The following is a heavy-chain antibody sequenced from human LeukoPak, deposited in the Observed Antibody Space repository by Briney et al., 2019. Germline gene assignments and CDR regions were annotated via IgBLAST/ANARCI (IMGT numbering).Heavy chain of an antibody. Sequence: GSSVKVSCKASGGTFSSYAISWVRQAPGQGLEWMGGIIPIFGTANYAQKFQGRVTITTDESTSTAYIELSSLRSEDTAVYYCARSAVRDYYDSSGYYEYFDYWGQGTLVTVSS. D-gene: IGHD3-22*01. CDR1: GGTFSSYA. V-gene: IGHV1-69*05. J-gene: IGHJ4*02. CDR2: IIPIFGTA. CDR3: ARSAVRDYYDSSGYYEYFDY.